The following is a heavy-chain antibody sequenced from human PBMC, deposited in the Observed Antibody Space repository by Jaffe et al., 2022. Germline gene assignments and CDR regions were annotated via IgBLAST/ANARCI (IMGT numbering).Heavy chain of an antibody. Sequence: EVQLVESGGGLVQPGGSLRLSCAASGFTFSSYEMNWVRQAPGKGLEWVSYISSSGSTIYYADSVKGRFTISRDNAKNSLYLQMNSLRAEDTAVYYCARGPDIVVVPAATYHFDYWGQGTLVTVSS. V-gene: IGHV3-48*03. CDR3: ARGPDIVVVPAATYHFDY. D-gene: IGHD2-2*01. CDR1: GFTFSSYE. J-gene: IGHJ4*02. CDR2: ISSSGSTI.